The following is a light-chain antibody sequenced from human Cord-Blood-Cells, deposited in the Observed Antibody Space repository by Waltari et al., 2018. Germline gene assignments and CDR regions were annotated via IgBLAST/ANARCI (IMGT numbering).Light chain of an antibody. Sequence: QAVLTQPSSLSASPGASASLTCTLLSGINFGTYRIYWYQQKPGSPPQYLLRYKSDSDKHQGLLVPSRSTGTYTVAANPWIFGMSGIYKGAEADDARMIRPGREWVFGGGTKQTVL. CDR1: SGINFGTYR. J-gene: IGLJ3*02. CDR3: MIRPGREWV. CDR2: YKSDSDK. V-gene: IGLV5-45*02.